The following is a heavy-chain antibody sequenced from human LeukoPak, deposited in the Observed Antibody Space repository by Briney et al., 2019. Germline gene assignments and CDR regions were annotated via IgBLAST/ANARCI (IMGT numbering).Heavy chain of an antibody. CDR2: ISSSSSYI. V-gene: IGHV3-21*01. CDR3: AREIAVAGTPNWFDP. Sequence: GGSLRLSCAASGFTFSSYSMNWVRQAPGKGLEWVSSISSSSSYIYYADSVKGRFAISRGNAKNSLYLQMNSLRAEDTAVYYCAREIAVAGTPNWFDPWGQGTLVTVSS. CDR1: GFTFSSYS. J-gene: IGHJ5*02. D-gene: IGHD6-19*01.